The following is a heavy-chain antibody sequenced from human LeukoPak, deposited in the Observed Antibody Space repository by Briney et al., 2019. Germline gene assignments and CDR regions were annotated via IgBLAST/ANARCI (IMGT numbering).Heavy chain of an antibody. CDR3: ARDRYYYDSSGCSLDY. Sequence: SETLSLTCTVSGVSISSYYWSWIRQPAGKGLEWIGRIHTSGSTNYNPSLKSRVTMSVDTSKNQFSLKLSSVTAADTAVYYCARDRYYYDSSGCSLDYWGQGTLVTVSS. CDR2: IHTSGST. CDR1: GVSISSYY. D-gene: IGHD3-22*01. V-gene: IGHV4-4*07. J-gene: IGHJ4*02.